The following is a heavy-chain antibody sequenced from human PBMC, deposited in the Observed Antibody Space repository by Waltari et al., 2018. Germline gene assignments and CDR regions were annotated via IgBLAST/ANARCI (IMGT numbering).Heavy chain of an antibody. CDR3: ARAPLSGSYPPYYFDY. D-gene: IGHD1-26*01. CDR1: GYTFTSYD. Sequence: QVQLVQSGAEVKKPGASVKVSCKASGYTFTSYDINWVPQATGQGLEWMGWMNPNSGNTGYAQKFQGRVTITRNTSISTAYMELSSLRSEDTAVYYCARAPLSGSYPPYYFDYWGQGTLVTVSS. V-gene: IGHV1-8*03. J-gene: IGHJ4*02. CDR2: MNPNSGNT.